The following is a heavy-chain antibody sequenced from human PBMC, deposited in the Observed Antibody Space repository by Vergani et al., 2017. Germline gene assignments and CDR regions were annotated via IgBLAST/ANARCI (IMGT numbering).Heavy chain of an antibody. D-gene: IGHD6-19*01. V-gene: IGHV3-33*01. CDR2: IWYDGSNK. CDR3: ARVSYGSGHADQ. Sequence: VQLVESGGGVVQPGRSLRLSCAASGFTFSGYGMHWVRRAPGKGLEWVAVIWYDGSNKYYADSVQGRFTISRDNSKNTLYLQIDGLRVEDTAVYYCARVSYGSGHADQWGQGTLVTVSS. CDR1: GFTFSGYG. J-gene: IGHJ4*02.